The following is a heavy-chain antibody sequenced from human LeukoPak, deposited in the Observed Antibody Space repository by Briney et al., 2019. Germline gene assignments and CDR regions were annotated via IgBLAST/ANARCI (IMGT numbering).Heavy chain of an antibody. Sequence: SHTLSLTCAISGDSVSKYSVAWNWITPSPSRGLEWLGRTYYRSKWYNDYAVSVKSRITINPDTCKNQFSLHLKSVTPEDTAVYYCARDWGDGAGYDYWGQGTLVTVSS. CDR2: TYYRSKWYN. V-gene: IGHV6-1*01. CDR3: ARDWGDGAGYDY. D-gene: IGHD3-16*01. CDR1: GDSVSKYSVA. J-gene: IGHJ4*02.